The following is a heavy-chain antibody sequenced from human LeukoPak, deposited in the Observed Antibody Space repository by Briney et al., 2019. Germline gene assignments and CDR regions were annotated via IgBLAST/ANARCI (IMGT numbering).Heavy chain of an antibody. D-gene: IGHD6-19*01. CDR1: GGSIRSGSYY. V-gene: IGHV4-61*02. J-gene: IGHJ5*02. CDR2: IYTSGST. Sequence: SETLSLTCTVSGGSIRSGSYYWSWIRQPAGKGLEWIGRIYTSGSTNYNPSLKSRVTMSVDTSKNQFSLKLSPVTAADTAVYYCVRDLTSPQYSSAWGFDPWGQGTLVTVSS. CDR3: VRDLTSPQYSSAWGFDP.